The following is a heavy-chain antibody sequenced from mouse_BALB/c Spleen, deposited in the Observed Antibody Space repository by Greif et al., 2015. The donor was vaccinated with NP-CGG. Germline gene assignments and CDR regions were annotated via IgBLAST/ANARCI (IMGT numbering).Heavy chain of an antibody. V-gene: IGHV3-8*02. Sequence: EVKLVESGPSLVKPSQTLSLTCSVTGDSITSGYWNWIRKFPGNKLEYMGYISYSGSTYYNPSLKSRISITRDTSKNXYYLQLNSVTTENTATYYCARYSYSILGYNTMDYWGQETSVTVSS. D-gene: IGHD2-5*01. CDR1: GDSITSGY. J-gene: IGHJ4*01. CDR3: ARYSYSILGYNTMDY. CDR2: ISYSGST.